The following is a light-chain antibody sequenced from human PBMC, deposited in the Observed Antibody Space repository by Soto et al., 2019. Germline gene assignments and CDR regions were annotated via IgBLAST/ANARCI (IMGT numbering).Light chain of an antibody. V-gene: IGKV3-11*01. CDR1: QSVSSY. J-gene: IGKJ1*01. Sequence: EILLTQSPATLSLSPGARPTLSCRASQSVSSYLAWYQQKPGQAPRLLIYDAYNRATGITARFSGSGSGTDFTLTISRLEPEDFAVYYCQQRGSSPETFGQGTKVDIK. CDR2: DAY. CDR3: QQRGSSPET.